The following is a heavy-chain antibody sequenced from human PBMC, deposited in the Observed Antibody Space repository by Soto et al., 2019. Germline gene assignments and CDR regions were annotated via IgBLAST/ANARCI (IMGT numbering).Heavy chain of an antibody. CDR3: ARDGRRLDFDSHYYGMDV. V-gene: IGHV1-46*01. Sequence: GASVKVSCKASGYTFTSYYMHWVRQAPGQGLEWMGIINPSGGSTSYAQKFQGRVTMTRDTSTSTVYMELSSLRSEDTAVYYCARDGRRLDFDSHYYGMDVWGQGTTVTVSS. J-gene: IGHJ6*02. D-gene: IGHD3-9*01. CDR2: INPSGGST. CDR1: GYTFTSYY.